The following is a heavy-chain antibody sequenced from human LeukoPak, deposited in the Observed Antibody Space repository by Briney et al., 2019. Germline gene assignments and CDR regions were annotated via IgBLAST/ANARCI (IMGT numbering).Heavy chain of an antibody. V-gene: IGHV3-7*01. D-gene: IGHD2-15*01. CDR1: GFTFSSYW. CDR2: IKQDGSEK. Sequence: PGGSPRLSCAASGFTFSSYWMSWVRQAPGKGLEWVANIKQDGSEKYYVDSVKGRFTISRDNAKNSLYLQMNSLRAEDTAVYYCARVGCSGGSCYSADKFDYWGQGTLVTVSS. CDR3: ARVGCSGGSCYSADKFDY. J-gene: IGHJ4*02.